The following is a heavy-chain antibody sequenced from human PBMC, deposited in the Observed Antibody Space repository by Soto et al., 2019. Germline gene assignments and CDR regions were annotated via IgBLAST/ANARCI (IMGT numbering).Heavy chain of an antibody. CDR3: ACIFSGGYSYGFYYYGMDV. J-gene: IGHJ6*02. CDR1: GASIINYY. V-gene: IGHV4-59*12. D-gene: IGHD5-18*01. CDR2: VSNTATT. Sequence: SETLSLTCTVSGASIINYYWAWIRQSPGGGLESIGYVSNTATTTYNPSLKSRVTISVDTSKSQFYLKLSSVTAADTAVYYCACIFSGGYSYGFYYYGMDVWGPGTTVTVSS.